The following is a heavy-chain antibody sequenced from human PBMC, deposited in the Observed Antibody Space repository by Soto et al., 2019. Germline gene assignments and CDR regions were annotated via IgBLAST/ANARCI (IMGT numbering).Heavy chain of an antibody. Sequence: SETLSLTCTVSGGSISSYYWSWIRQPPGKGLEWIGYIYYSGSTNYNPSLKSRVTISVGTSKNSLILQMNSLRPEDSAVYYCARDRWAAVDTTWLDPWGQGTLVTVSS. D-gene: IGHD6-13*01. J-gene: IGHJ5*02. CDR1: GGSISSYY. CDR2: IYYSGST. V-gene: IGHV4-59*12. CDR3: ARDRWAAVDTTWLDP.